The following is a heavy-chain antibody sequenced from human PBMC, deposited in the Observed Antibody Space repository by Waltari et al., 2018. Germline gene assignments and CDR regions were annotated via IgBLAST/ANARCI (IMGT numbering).Heavy chain of an antibody. CDR1: GFPFSSYA. V-gene: IGHV3-23*01. J-gene: IGHJ6*02. D-gene: IGHD4-17*01. CDR3: AKGGTYGDYVYYGMDV. CDR2: ISGSGGST. Sequence: EVQLLESGGGLVQPGGSLRLSCAASGFPFSSYAMRWVRQPPGKGLEWVSAISGSGGSTYYADSVKGRFTISRDNSKNTLYLQMNSLRAEDTAVYYCAKGGTYGDYVYYGMDVWGQGTTVTVSS.